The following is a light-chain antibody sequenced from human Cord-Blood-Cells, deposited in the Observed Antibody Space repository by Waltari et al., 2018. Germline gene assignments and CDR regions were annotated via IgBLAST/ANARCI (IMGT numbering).Light chain of an antibody. CDR2: EGS. J-gene: IGLJ2*01. CDR3: CSYAGSSTVV. CDR1: SSDVGSYNL. V-gene: IGLV2-23*01. Sequence: QSALTQPASVSGSPGQSITISSTRTSSDVGSYNLVSWYQQHPGKAPKLMIYEGSKRPSGVSNRFSGSKSGKTASLTISGLQAEDEADYYCCSYAGSSTVVFGGGTKLTVL.